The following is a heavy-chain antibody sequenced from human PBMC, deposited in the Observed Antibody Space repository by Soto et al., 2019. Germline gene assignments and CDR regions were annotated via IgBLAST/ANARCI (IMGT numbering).Heavy chain of an antibody. CDR2: ISYDGSNK. Sequence: QVQLVESGGGVVQPGRSLRLSCAASGFTFSSYGMHWVRQAPGKGLEWVAVISYDGSNKYYADSVKGRFTISRDNSKNTLYLQMNSLRAEDTAVYYCAKDREVAGTRGAYYYYGMDVWGQGTTVTVSS. CDR3: AKDREVAGTRGAYYYYGMDV. J-gene: IGHJ6*02. V-gene: IGHV3-30*18. CDR1: GFTFSSYG. D-gene: IGHD6-19*01.